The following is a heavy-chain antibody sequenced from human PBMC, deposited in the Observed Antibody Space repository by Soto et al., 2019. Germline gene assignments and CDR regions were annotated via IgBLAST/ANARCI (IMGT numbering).Heavy chain of an antibody. D-gene: IGHD5-12*01. CDR2: ISSDGDTI. J-gene: IGHJ6*02. CDR1: GFTFHEYA. V-gene: IGHV3-9*01. Sequence: EVQLIESGGGWVQPGTSLRVSCAASGFTFHEYAMHWVRQAPGKGLEWVSGISSDGDTIAYADSVQGRFTVFRDNAKNYLSLQMNSLRAEDTALYYCTKGGYDLIYYFGMDVWGQGTTVTVSS. CDR3: TKGGYDLIYYFGMDV.